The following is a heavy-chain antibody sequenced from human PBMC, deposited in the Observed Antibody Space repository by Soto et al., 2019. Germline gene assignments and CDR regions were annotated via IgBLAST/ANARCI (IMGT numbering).Heavy chain of an antibody. J-gene: IGHJ4*02. CDR2: VSDSGGST. V-gene: IGHV3-23*01. CDR1: GFTFSSYA. CDR3: ARTIVGGVVHAFDF. Sequence: EVQLLESGGGLVQPGGSLRLSCAASGFTFSSYAMNWVRQAPGQGLEWVSTVSDSGGSTYYADSVQGRFTISRDNSKNTLFLHMNSLGAEDTAIYYCARTIVGGVVHAFDFWGQGTLDTVSS. D-gene: IGHD1-26*01.